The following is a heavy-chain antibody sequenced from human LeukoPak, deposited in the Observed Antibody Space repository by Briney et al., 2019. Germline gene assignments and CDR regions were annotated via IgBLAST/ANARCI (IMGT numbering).Heavy chain of an antibody. V-gene: IGHV3-23*01. CDR1: GFTFSSYA. CDR3: AKAQGEWSHFDY. Sequence: GGSLRLSCAASGFTFSSYAMSWVRQAPGKGLEWVSAISGSGGSTYYADSVKGRFTISRDNSKNTLYLQMNSLRAEDAAVYYCAKAQGEWSHFDYWGQGTLVTVSS. CDR2: ISGSGGST. J-gene: IGHJ4*02. D-gene: IGHD3-16*01.